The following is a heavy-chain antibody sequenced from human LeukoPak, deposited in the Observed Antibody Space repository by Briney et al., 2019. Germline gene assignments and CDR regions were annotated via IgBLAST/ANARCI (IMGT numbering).Heavy chain of an antibody. J-gene: IGHJ4*02. V-gene: IGHV4-59*01. D-gene: IGHD2-15*01. CDR1: GGSISSYY. CDR2: IYYSGSP. Sequence: SETLSLTCTVSGGSISSYYWSCIRQPPGKGLEWIGYIYYSGSPNYNPSLKSRVTISVDTSKNQFSLKLSSVTASDTAVYSCAREKSVVLFVYWREETVDSV. CDR3: AREKSVVLFVY.